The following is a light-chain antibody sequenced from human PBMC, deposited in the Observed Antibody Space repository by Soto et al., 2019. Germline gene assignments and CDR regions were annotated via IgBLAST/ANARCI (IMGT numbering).Light chain of an antibody. J-gene: IGKJ1*01. V-gene: IGKV3-20*01. CDR3: QQYGSSPWT. Sequence: DIVLTQSPGTLSLSPGERATLSCRASQIISSTYLGWYQQKPGQAPRLLIYGASSRATGIPDRFSGSGSGTDFTLTISRLEPEDSAVFYCQQYGSSPWTSGQGTRVEI. CDR2: GAS. CDR1: QIISSTY.